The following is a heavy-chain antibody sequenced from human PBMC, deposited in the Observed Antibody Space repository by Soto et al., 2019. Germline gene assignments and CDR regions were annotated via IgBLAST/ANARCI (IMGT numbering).Heavy chain of an antibody. CDR2: IWTSVST. Sequence: EVQLVESGGGLIQPGGSLRLSCEASGFTFSSNDMNWVRQAPGKGLEWVSLIWTSVSTAYADSVTGRFTTSRDNSKSALYLPMKSLIAEVTTVYYCATRPLLRGAPWGQGPGVSVS. V-gene: IGHV3-53*01. J-gene: IGHJ3*01. CDR1: GFTFSSND. CDR3: ATRPLLRGAP. D-gene: IGHD3-16*01.